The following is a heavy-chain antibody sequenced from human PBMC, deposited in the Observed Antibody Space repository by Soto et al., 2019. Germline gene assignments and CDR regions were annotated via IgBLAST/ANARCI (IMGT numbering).Heavy chain of an antibody. V-gene: IGHV3-23*01. Sequence: EVQLLESGGGLVQPGGSLRLSCAASGFTVSSYAMSWVRQAPGKGLEWVSAISGSGSTYSADSVKGRVTISRDSSKNTVYLEMNSLRAEDTAVYYCAKALRFTFTTGYYMDVWGRGTTVTVSS. CDR2: ISGSGST. CDR3: AKALRFTFTTGYYMDV. J-gene: IGHJ6*03. D-gene: IGHD3-16*01. CDR1: GFTVSSYA.